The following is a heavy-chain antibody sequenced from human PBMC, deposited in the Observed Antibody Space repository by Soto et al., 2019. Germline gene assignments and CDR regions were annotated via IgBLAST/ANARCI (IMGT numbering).Heavy chain of an antibody. Sequence: ASVKVSCKASGYTFTSYDINWVRQAPGQGLEWMGWISAYNGNTNYAQKLQGRVTMTTDTSTSTAYMELRSLRSNDTAVYYCARSIVVVTALDYWGQGTLVTVSS. J-gene: IGHJ4*02. CDR1: GYTFTSYD. D-gene: IGHD2-21*02. V-gene: IGHV1-18*01. CDR3: ARSIVVVTALDY. CDR2: ISAYNGNT.